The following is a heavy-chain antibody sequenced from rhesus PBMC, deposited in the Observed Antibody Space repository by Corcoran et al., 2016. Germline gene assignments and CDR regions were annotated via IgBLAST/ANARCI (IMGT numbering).Heavy chain of an antibody. D-gene: IGHD6-43*01. Sequence: QVQLQESGPGLVKPSETLSLTCAVSGGSISGYYYWSWIRQPPGKGLGWIGSIYGRGGSNDLNPSLKGRVTLSVDTSKSQFSLKLSSVTAADTAVYYWARFSSYDAFDFWGQGLRVTVSS. CDR2: IYGRGGSN. J-gene: IGHJ3*01. V-gene: IGHV4S14*01. CDR3: ARFSSYDAFDF. CDR1: GGSISGYYY.